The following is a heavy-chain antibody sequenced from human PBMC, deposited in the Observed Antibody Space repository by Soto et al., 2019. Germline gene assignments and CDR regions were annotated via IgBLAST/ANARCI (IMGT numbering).Heavy chain of an antibody. CDR3: SRGGHITVVTASFDF. V-gene: IGHV1-46*03. CDR1: ENTFSSHY. D-gene: IGHD2-21*02. Sequence: ASVKVSCKASENTFSSHYLHWVRQAPGQGLEWMGMIHPSGGGATYAQKFLGRVTMTRDTSTSTVFMELSSLRSEDTAIYYCSRGGHITVVTASFDFWGQGTLVTVSS. CDR2: IHPSGGGA. J-gene: IGHJ4*02.